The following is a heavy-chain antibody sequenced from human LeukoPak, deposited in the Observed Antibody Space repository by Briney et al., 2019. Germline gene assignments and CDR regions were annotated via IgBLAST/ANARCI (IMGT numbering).Heavy chain of an antibody. V-gene: IGHV1-46*01. CDR2: INASGGSA. CDR1: GYTFTNYY. D-gene: IGHD4-17*01. Sequence: ASVKVSCKASGYTFTNYYIHWVRQAPGQGLEWMGIINASGGSARSPQKFQGRVTMTRDTSTSTVYMEVSSLRSEDTAFYYCARNNGDYLDYWGQGTLVTVS. J-gene: IGHJ4*02. CDR3: ARNNGDYLDY.